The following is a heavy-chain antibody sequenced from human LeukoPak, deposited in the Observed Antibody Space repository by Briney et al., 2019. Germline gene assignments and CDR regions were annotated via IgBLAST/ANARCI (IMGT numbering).Heavy chain of an antibody. CDR3: ARRRAVAGTYYFDH. J-gene: IGHJ4*02. V-gene: IGHV5-51*01. CDR1: GYIFTSYW. Sequence: GESLKISSQGSGYIFTSYWSGWLGQMAGKGLEWMGFIYPGDSNTRYSPSFQGQVTISADKSITTAYLQWSSLKASDTAIYYCARRRAVAGTYYFDHWGQGTLVTVSS. D-gene: IGHD6-19*01. CDR2: IYPGDSNT.